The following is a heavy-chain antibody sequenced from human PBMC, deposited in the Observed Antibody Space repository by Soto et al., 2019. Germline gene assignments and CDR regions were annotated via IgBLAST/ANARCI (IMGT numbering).Heavy chain of an antibody. V-gene: IGHV1-18*01. D-gene: IGHD6-6*01. Sequence: ASVKVSCKASGYTFTSYGISWVRQAPGQGLEWMGWISAYNGHTNYAQKLQGRVTMTTDTSTSTAYMELRSLRSDDTAVYYCARDLGIAARPDYYYYYGMDVWGQGTTVTVSS. CDR1: GYTFTSYG. CDR2: ISAYNGHT. CDR3: ARDLGIAARPDYYYYYGMDV. J-gene: IGHJ6*02.